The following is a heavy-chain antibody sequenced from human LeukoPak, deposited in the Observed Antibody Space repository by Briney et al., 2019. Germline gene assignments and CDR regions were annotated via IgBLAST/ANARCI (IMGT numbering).Heavy chain of an antibody. J-gene: IGHJ6*03. CDR3: TREIMITFGGDIVQNYYTYV. CDR1: GFTFSDYY. Sequence: NPGGSLRLSCAASGFTFSDYYMSWIRQAQGKGLEWVCYRGCCGSTIYYADSVKGRFTISRDNAKKSLYPHMQSLRSDDEAVLYCTREIMITFGGDIVQNYYTYVGGKGPTVTLSS. CDR2: RGCCGSTI. D-gene: IGHD3-16*02. V-gene: IGHV3-11*04.